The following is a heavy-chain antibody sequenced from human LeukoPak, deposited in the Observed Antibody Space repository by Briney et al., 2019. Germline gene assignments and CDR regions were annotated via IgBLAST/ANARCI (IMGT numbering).Heavy chain of an antibody. Sequence: SETLCLTCTVSGGSVTTSSYYWSWIRQPAGKGLEWIGRIYTSGSTNYNPSLKSRVTMSVDTSKNQFSLKLSSVTAADTAVYYCARGKLGYCSSTSCYGGWIDPSGQGTLVTVSS. CDR2: IYTSGST. CDR1: GGSVTTSSYY. J-gene: IGHJ5*02. D-gene: IGHD2-2*01. CDR3: ARGKLGYCSSTSCYGGWIDP. V-gene: IGHV4-61*02.